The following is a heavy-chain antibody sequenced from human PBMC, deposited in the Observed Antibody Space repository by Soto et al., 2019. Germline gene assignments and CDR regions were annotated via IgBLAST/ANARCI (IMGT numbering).Heavy chain of an antibody. V-gene: IGHV3-11*01. CDR1: GFTFSDYY. CDR2: ISSSGSTI. Sequence: GGSLRLSCAASGFTFSDYYMSWIRQAPGRGLEWVSYISSSGSTIYYADSVKGRFTISRDNAKNSLYLQMNSLRAEDTGVHYCARDIVTNTITIFGYCGQRPLAAVSS. D-gene: IGHD3-3*01. J-gene: IGHJ4*02. CDR3: ARDIVTNTITIFGY.